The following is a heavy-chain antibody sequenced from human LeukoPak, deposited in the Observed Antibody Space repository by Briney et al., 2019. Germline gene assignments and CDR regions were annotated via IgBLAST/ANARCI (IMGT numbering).Heavy chain of an antibody. Sequence: GGSLRLSCAASGFTLSNYDMNWVRQAPGKGLEWVSSISTSSRYIYYKDSVRGRFTISRDDAKNPLYLEMNSLRAEDTAVYYCARADCSSSTCYLRRSWFDPWGQGTLVTVSS. V-gene: IGHV3-21*01. CDR2: ISTSSRYI. CDR1: GFTLSNYD. J-gene: IGHJ5*02. CDR3: ARADCSSSTCYLRRSWFDP. D-gene: IGHD2-2*01.